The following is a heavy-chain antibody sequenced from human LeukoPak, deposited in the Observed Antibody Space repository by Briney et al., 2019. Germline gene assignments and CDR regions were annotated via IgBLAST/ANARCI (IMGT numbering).Heavy chain of an antibody. CDR3: ARDRAAAGYSYYFDY. Sequence: GGFLRLSCAASGFTFSSYAMHWVRQAPGKGLEWVAVISYDGSNKYYADSVKGRFTISRDNSKNTLYLQMNSLRAEDTAVYYCARDRAAAGYSYYFDYWGQGALVTVSS. CDR2: ISYDGSNK. J-gene: IGHJ4*02. CDR1: GFTFSSYA. D-gene: IGHD6-13*01. V-gene: IGHV3-30-3*01.